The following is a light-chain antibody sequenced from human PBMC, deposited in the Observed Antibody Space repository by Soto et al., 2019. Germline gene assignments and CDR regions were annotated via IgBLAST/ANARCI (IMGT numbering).Light chain of an antibody. Sequence: QSVLTQPRSVSGSLGQSVTISCTGTNSDVGAYNFVSWYQQHPGKAPKLLIYDVYERPTRVPARFSGSKPGNAASLTIAGLQADDEADYSVCSFAGSDYVFGSETKLTLL. V-gene: IGLV2-11*01. CDR1: NSDVGAYNF. CDR2: DVY. J-gene: IGLJ1*01. CDR3: CSFAGSDYV.